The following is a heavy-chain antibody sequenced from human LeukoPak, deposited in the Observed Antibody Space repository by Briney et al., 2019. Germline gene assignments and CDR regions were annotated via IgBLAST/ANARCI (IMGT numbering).Heavy chain of an antibody. D-gene: IGHD6-13*01. CDR3: TKTPGVSVAASDTGTFDS. V-gene: IGHV3-23*01. Sequence: GGSLRLSCAASGFIFSSYAMSWVRQAPGKGLEWVSIISGGGGSTYYADSVKGRFTISRDNSKNTLYLQMNSLRAEDTAVYYCTKTPGVSVAASDTGTFDSWGQGTLVTVSS. CDR2: ISGGGGST. CDR1: GFIFSSYA. J-gene: IGHJ5*01.